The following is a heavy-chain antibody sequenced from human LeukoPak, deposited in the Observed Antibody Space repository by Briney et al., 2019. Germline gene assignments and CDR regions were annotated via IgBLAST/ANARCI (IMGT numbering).Heavy chain of an antibody. Sequence: ASVKVSCKASGYTFTSYGISWVRQAPGQGLEWMGWISAYNGNTNYTQKLQGRVTMTTDTSTSTAYMELRSLRSDDTAVYYCARGEDYYYGSGSYYNICFDYWGQGTLVTVSS. CDR1: GYTFTSYG. CDR3: ARGEDYYYGSGSYYNICFDY. V-gene: IGHV1-18*01. CDR2: ISAYNGNT. D-gene: IGHD3-10*01. J-gene: IGHJ4*02.